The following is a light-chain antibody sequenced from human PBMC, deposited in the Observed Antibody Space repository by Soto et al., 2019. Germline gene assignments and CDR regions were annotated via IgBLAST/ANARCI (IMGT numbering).Light chain of an antibody. CDR2: GAS. Sequence: GESATLSCRASQSVSNNLACYQQKPGQAPRLLIHGASTSATGIPVRFSGGGSGTEFTLTISSLQSKDSGVYYCQQHHCWWTFGQVTKVDIK. V-gene: IGKV3-15*01. CDR1: QSVSNN. J-gene: IGKJ1*01. CDR3: QQHHCWWT.